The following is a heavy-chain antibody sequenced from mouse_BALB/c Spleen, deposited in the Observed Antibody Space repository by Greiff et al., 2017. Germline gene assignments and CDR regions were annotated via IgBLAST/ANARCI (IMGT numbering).Heavy chain of an antibody. Sequence: DVMLVESGGGLVQPGGSRKLSCAASGFTFSSFGMHWVRQAPEKGLEWVAYISSGSSTIYYADTVKGRFTISRDNPKNTLFLQMTSLRSEDTAMYYCARTARAYYAMDYWGQGTSVTVSS. D-gene: IGHD3-2*01. V-gene: IGHV5-17*02. CDR2: ISSGSSTI. CDR3: ARTARAYYAMDY. J-gene: IGHJ4*01. CDR1: GFTFSSFG.